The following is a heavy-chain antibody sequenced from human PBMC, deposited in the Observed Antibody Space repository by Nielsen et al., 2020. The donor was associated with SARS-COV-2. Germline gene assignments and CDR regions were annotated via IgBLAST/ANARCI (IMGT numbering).Heavy chain of an antibody. Sequence: SLKISCAASGFTFDDYAMHWVRQAPGKGLEWVSGISWNSGSIGYADSVKGRFTISRDNAKNSLYLQMNSLRAEDTALYYCAKESSSWPIYYYYYGMDVWGQGTTVTVSS. CDR1: GFTFDDYA. V-gene: IGHV3-9*01. CDR2: ISWNSGSI. CDR3: AKESSSWPIYYYYYGMDV. J-gene: IGHJ6*02. D-gene: IGHD6-13*01.